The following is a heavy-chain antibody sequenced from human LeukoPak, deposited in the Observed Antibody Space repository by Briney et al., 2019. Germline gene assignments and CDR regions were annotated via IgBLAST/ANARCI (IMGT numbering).Heavy chain of an antibody. CDR3: ARQPSNDFWSGYYPQYYFDY. J-gene: IGHJ4*02. CDR1: GASISSYY. V-gene: IGHV4-4*07. CDR2: IYSSGST. Sequence: SETLSLTCTVSGASISSYYWTWIRQPAGEGLEWIGRIYSSGSTNYNPSLKSRVTISVDTSKNQFSLKLSSVTAADTAVYYCARQPSNDFWSGYYPQYYFDYWGQGTLVTVSS. D-gene: IGHD3-3*01.